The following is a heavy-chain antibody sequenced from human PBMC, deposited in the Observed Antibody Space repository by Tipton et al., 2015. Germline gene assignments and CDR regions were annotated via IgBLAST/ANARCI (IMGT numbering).Heavy chain of an antibody. CDR2: ISHSGKT. J-gene: IGHJ4*02. CDR3: ACQDYDSLTRDYQTVDY. Sequence: TLSLTCAVSAYSIGSDYYWGWIRQPPGKGLGWIGSISHSGKTYYNPSLKRQVTMSRDTSKNQFSLKLTSVTAADTAVYYCACQDYDSLTRDYQTVDYWGQGTLVTVSS. D-gene: IGHD3-9*01. CDR1: AYSIGSDYY. V-gene: IGHV4-38-2*01.